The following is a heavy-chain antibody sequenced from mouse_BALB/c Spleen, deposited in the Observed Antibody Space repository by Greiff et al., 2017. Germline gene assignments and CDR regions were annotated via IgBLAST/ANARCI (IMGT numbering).Heavy chain of an antibody. CDR3: NAIGITTAFAY. CDR2: IDPENGDT. V-gene: IGHV14-4*02. D-gene: IGHD1-2*01. J-gene: IGHJ3*01. Sequence: VQLQQSGAELVRSGASVKLSCTASGFNIKDYYMHWVKQRPEQGLEWIGWIDPENGDTEYAPKFQGKATMTADTSSNTAYLQLSSLTSEDTAVYYCNAIGITTAFAYWGQGTLVTVSA. CDR1: GFNIKDYY.